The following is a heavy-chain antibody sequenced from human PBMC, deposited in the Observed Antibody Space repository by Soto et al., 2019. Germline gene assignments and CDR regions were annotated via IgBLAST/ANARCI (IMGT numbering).Heavy chain of an antibody. J-gene: IGHJ4*02. CDR1: GYTFTGYY. CDR3: AREEAVACKPFDY. CDR2: INPNSGGT. V-gene: IGHV1-2*02. Sequence: QVQLVQSGAEVKKPGASVKVSCKASGYTFTGYYMHWVRQAPGQGLEWMGWINPNSGGTNYAQKFQGRVTMTRSTSISTASMELSRLRYDDTAVYYFAREEAVACKPFDYWGQGTLVTVSS. D-gene: IGHD6-19*01.